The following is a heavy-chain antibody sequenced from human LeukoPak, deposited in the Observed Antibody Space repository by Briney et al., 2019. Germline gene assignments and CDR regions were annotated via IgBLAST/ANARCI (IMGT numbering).Heavy chain of an antibody. V-gene: IGHV3-23*01. Sequence: PGGSLRLSCAASGFTFSSYAMSWVRQAPGKGLEWVSDISGSGGSTYYADSVKGRFTISRDNSKNTLYLQMNSLRAEDTAVYYCAKGIRVLRFLEWLPYYFDYWGQGTLVTVSS. CDR3: AKGIRVLRFLEWLPYYFDY. CDR2: ISGSGGST. J-gene: IGHJ4*02. D-gene: IGHD3-3*01. CDR1: GFTFSSYA.